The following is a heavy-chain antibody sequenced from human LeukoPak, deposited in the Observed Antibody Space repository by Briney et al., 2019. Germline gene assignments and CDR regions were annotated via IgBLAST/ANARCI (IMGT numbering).Heavy chain of an antibody. CDR1: GYTFTGYY. CDR2: INPNSGGT. D-gene: IGHD3-22*01. V-gene: IGHV1-2*02. CDR3: ARGSYDRTHEYFQH. Sequence: ASVKVSCKASGYTFTGYYMHWVRQAPGQGLEWMGWINPNSGGTNYAQKFQGRVTMTRDTSISTAYMELSSLRSKDTAVYYCARGSYDRTHEYFQHWGQGTLVTVSS. J-gene: IGHJ1*01.